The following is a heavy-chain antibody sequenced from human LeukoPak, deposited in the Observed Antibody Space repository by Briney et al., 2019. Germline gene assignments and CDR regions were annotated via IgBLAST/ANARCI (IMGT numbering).Heavy chain of an antibody. CDR3: ARGLGPGNWFDP. Sequence: PSETLSLTCAVSGGSISSGGYSWSWIRQPPGKGLEWIGYIYYSGSTFYNPSLKSRVTISVDTSKNQFSLKLSSVTAADTAMFYCARGLGPGNWFDPWGQGTLVTVSS. CDR1: GGSISSGGYS. J-gene: IGHJ5*02. CDR2: IYYSGST. D-gene: IGHD3-10*01. V-gene: IGHV4-30-4*07.